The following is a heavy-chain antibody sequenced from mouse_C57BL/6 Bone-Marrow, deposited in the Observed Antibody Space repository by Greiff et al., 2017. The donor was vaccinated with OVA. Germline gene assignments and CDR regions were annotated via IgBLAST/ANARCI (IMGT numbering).Heavy chain of an antibody. V-gene: IGHV1-81*01. Sequence: QVQLQQSGAELARPGASVKLSCKASGYTFTSYGISWVKQSTGQGLEWIGEIYPSSGNTYYNEKFKGKGTLTADKYSSTAYMELRSLTSEDSAFYFCARGKITTHYYAMDYWGQGTSVTVSS. CDR3: ARGKITTHYYAMDY. J-gene: IGHJ4*01. CDR2: IYPSSGNT. CDR1: GYTFTSYG. D-gene: IGHD2-4*01.